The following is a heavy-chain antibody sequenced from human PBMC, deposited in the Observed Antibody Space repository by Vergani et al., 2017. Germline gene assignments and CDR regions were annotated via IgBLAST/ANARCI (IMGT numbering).Heavy chain of an antibody. V-gene: IGHV3-23*01. D-gene: IGHD6-19*01. Sequence: EVQLLDSGGGLVQPGGSLRLSCTTSGFTFSSYAMSWVRQAPGKGLEWVSAISGSAGSRYYADSVKGRFTISRDNSKNTLYLQMNSLRAEDTAVYYCASSSGGAVACYFDYWGQGTLVTVSS. CDR3: ASSSGGAVACYFDY. CDR2: ISGSAGSR. CDR1: GFTFSSYA. J-gene: IGHJ4*02.